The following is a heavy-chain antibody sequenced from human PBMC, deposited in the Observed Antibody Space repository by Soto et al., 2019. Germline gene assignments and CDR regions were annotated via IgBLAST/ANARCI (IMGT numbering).Heavy chain of an antibody. CDR3: ARSLGRKDAFDI. V-gene: IGHV1-2*02. CDR1: GYTFTGYY. CDR2: INPNSGGT. J-gene: IGHJ3*02. D-gene: IGHD7-27*01. Sequence: ASVKVSCKASGYTFTGYYMHWVRQAPGQGLEWMGWINPNSGGTKYAQKFQGRVTMTRDTSISTAYMELSRLRSDDTAVYYCARSLGRKDAFDIWGQGTMVTVSS.